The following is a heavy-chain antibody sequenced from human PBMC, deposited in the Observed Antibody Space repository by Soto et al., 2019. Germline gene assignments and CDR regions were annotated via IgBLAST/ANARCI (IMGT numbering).Heavy chain of an antibody. Sequence: GGSLRLSCAASGFTFSTYAMNWVRQPPGKGLEWVSSISGIGAYTYYADSVQGRFTISRDNSKNTLNLQMNSLRAEDTAVYYCARDRHPYSTKYYFDYWGQGTLVTVSS. J-gene: IGHJ4*02. CDR3: ARDRHPYSTKYYFDY. V-gene: IGHV3-23*01. D-gene: IGHD2-2*01. CDR2: ISGIGAYT. CDR1: GFTFSTYA.